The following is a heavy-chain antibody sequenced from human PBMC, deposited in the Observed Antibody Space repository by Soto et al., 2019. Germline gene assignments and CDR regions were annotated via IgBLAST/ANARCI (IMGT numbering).Heavy chain of an antibody. D-gene: IGHD2-15*01. CDR2: IYYSGST. Sequence: PSETLSLTCTVSGGSISSYYWSWIRQPPGKGLEWIGYIYYSGSTNYNPSLKSRVTISVDTSKNQFSLKLSSVTAADTAVYYCARWVPGDIVVVVAADGAFDIWGQGTMVTVSS. CDR1: GGSISSYY. J-gene: IGHJ3*02. V-gene: IGHV4-59*01. CDR3: ARWVPGDIVVVVAADGAFDI.